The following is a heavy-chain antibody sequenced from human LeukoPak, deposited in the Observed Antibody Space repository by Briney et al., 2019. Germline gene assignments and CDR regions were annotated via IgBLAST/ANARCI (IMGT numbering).Heavy chain of an antibody. D-gene: IGHD2-15*01. J-gene: IGHJ6*03. CDR1: GFTFSSYG. V-gene: IGHV3-30*02. CDR3: AKGPPLYCSGGSCQTHYYYYYMDV. CDR2: IRYDGSNK. Sequence: PGGSLRLSCAASGFTFSSYGIHWVRQAPGKGLEWVAFIRYDGSNKYYTDSVKGRFTISRDNSKNTLYLQMNSLRAEDTAVYYCAKGPPLYCSGGSCQTHYYYYYMDVWGKGTTVTISS.